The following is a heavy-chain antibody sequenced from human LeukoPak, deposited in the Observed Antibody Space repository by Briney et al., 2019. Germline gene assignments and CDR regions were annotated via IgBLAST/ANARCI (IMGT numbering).Heavy chain of an antibody. CDR2: INHSGST. D-gene: IGHD2-2*01. CDR3: ARGNIDIVVVPAAIIIHYFDY. V-gene: IGHV4-34*01. CDR1: GGSFSGYH. J-gene: IGHJ4*02. Sequence: SETLSLTCAVYGGSFSGYHWSWIRQPPGKGLEWIGEINHSGSTNYNPSLKSRVTISVDTSKNQFSLKLSSVTAADTAVYYCARGNIDIVVVPAAIIIHYFDYWGQGTLVTVSS.